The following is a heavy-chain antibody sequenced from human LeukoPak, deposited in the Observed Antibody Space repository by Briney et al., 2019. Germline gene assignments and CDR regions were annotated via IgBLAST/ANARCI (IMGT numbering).Heavy chain of an antibody. CDR1: GFTFSSYS. Sequence: PGGSLRLSCAASGFTFSSYSMNWVRQAPGKGLEWVSSISSSSSYIYYADSVKGRFTISRDNAKNSLYLQMNSLRAEDTAVYYCAREAVTTTSWYFDLWGRGTLVTVSS. CDR3: AREAVTTTSWYFDL. V-gene: IGHV3-21*01. D-gene: IGHD4-17*01. CDR2: ISSSSSYI. J-gene: IGHJ2*01.